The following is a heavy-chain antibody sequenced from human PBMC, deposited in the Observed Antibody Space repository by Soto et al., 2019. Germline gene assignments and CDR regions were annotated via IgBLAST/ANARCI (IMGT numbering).Heavy chain of an antibody. CDR2: IWYDGSNK. J-gene: IGHJ4*02. CDR3: ARDSIAAAGMIDY. CDR1: GFTFSSYG. D-gene: IGHD6-13*01. Sequence: QVQLVESGGGVVQPGRSLRLSCAASGFTFSSYGMHWVRQAPGKGLEWVAVIWYDGSNKYYADSVKGRFTISRDNSKNTLYLQMNSLRAEDTAVYYCARDSIAAAGMIDYWGQGTLVTFSS. V-gene: IGHV3-33*01.